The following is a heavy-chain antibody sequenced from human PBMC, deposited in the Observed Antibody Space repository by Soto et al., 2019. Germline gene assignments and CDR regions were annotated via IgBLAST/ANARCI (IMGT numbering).Heavy chain of an antibody. Sequence: QVQLQESGPGLVKPSQTLSLTCTVSGGSISSGDYYWSCIRQPSGKGLEWIGYIYYSGSTYYNPALKRRVTIAEDTSKTQFSLKLSSVTAADTAVYYCARGGLPTMFPLYWGQGTLVTVSS. CDR1: GGSISSGDYY. J-gene: IGHJ4*02. V-gene: IGHV4-30-4*01. CDR3: ARGGLPTMFPLY. D-gene: IGHD3-3*01. CDR2: IYYSGST.